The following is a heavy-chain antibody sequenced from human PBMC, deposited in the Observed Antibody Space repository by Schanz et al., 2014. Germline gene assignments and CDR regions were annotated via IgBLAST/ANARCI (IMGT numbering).Heavy chain of an antibody. CDR1: GFTFSTYA. D-gene: IGHD3-10*01. J-gene: IGHJ1*01. CDR2: IWSDGSTK. Sequence: VQLLDSGGGLVQPGGSLRLSCAASGFTFSTYAMSWVRQAPGKGPEWVAVIWSDGSTKYYADSVKGRFTISRDNSKNTLYLQMNSLRADDTAVYFCASGVHVSSLQKGLQFWGRGTLVIVSS. CDR3: ASGVHVSSLQKGLQF. V-gene: IGHV3-33*08.